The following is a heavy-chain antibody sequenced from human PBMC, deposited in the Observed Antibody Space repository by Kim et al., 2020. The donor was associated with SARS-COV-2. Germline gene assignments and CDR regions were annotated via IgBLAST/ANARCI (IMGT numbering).Heavy chain of an antibody. V-gene: IGHV3-30*03. J-gene: IGHJ4*02. CDR1: GITFSRSG. CDR2: ISYDGTSK. D-gene: IGHD1-1*01. Sequence: GGSLRLSCVASGITFSRSGMHWVRQAPGKGLDWVAFISYDGTSKDYTDAVKGRFTISGDNSKNTLYLQMNTLRGEDSAVYYCARDRAGTDIDHWGQGALVTVSS. CDR3: ARDRAGTDIDH.